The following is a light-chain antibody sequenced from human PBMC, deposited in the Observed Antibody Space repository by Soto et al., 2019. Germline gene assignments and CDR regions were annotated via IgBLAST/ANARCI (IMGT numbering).Light chain of an antibody. CDR1: QTISSW. CDR2: DAS. CDR3: QQYNTFWT. Sequence: DIHMTQSPSTLSVSLGDRVTITFRASQTISSWLAWYQQKPGKAPKLLIYDASSLESGVPSRVSGSGSGTEFTLTISSLQPDDFATYYCQQYNTFWTFGPGTKVDIK. V-gene: IGKV1-5*01. J-gene: IGKJ1*01.